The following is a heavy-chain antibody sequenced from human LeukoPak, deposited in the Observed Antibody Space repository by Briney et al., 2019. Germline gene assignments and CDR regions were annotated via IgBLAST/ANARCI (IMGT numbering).Heavy chain of an antibody. D-gene: IGHD3-9*01. V-gene: IGHV3-7*01. Sequence: GSLRLSCAASGFTFSSYWMSWVRQAPGKGLEWVAKIKQDGSEKYYVDSVKGRFTISRDNAKNSLYLQMNSLRAEDTAVYYCARGWLALYYYYYGMDVWGQGTTVTVSS. CDR1: GFTFSSYW. J-gene: IGHJ6*02. CDR3: ARGWLALYYYYYGMDV. CDR2: IKQDGSEK.